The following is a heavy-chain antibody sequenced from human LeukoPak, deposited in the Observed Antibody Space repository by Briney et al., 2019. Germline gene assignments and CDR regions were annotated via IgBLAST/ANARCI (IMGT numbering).Heavy chain of an antibody. CDR1: RFSFSTHW. Sequence: TGGSLRLSCAASRFSFSTHWMTWVRQAPGKGLEWLATIKQDGSERYYVVSVKGRFTISRDNAKKSLYLQMNSLRAEDTALYYCAKDSRWLQLYIRGCYFDHWGLGTLVSVAA. CDR2: IKQDGSER. CDR3: AKDSRWLQLYIRGCYFDH. J-gene: IGHJ4*02. D-gene: IGHD5-24*01. V-gene: IGHV3-7*03.